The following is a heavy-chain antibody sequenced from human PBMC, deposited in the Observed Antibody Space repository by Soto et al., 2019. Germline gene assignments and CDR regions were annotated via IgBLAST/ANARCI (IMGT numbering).Heavy chain of an antibody. Sequence: QVQLQESGPGLLKPSQTLSLSCTVSGGSVNSGDYYWSWIRQPPGKGLEWIGYIYYGGITSSNPSLKSRLTIAIDTSKNQFSLKLDAVTAADPAVYYCARQYGGYDYYFDYWGQGTLVTVSS. V-gene: IGHV4-30-4*01. CDR2: IYYGGIT. CDR1: GGSVNSGDYY. J-gene: IGHJ4*02. CDR3: ARQYGGYDYYFDY. D-gene: IGHD5-12*01.